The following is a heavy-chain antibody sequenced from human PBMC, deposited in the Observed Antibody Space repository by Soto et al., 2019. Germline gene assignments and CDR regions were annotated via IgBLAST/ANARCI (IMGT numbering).Heavy chain of an antibody. CDR2: ITACNGNT. Sequence: GLEWMGWITACNGNTKYSQKFQGRVTITRDTSASTAYMELSSLRSEDTAVYYCARAMVRGVMEVAYYYYGMDVWGQGTTVTVS. J-gene: IGHJ6*02. V-gene: IGHV1-3*01. CDR3: ARAMVRGVMEVAYYYYGMDV. D-gene: IGHD3-10*01.